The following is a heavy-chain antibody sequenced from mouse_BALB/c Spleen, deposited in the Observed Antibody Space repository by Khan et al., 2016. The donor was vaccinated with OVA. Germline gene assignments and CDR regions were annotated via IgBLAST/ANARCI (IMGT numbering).Heavy chain of an antibody. CDR3: ARRGYDYGRGALFAY. Sequence: QVQLQQSGPGLVQPSQSLSITCTVSGFSLNNYSVHWVRQSPGKGLEWLGVIWSAGSTDYNAAFISRLTISKDNSRSQVFFKMNSLQPNDTAIYYCARRGYDYGRGALFAYWGQGTPVTGSA. CDR2: IWSAGST. D-gene: IGHD2-4*01. V-gene: IGHV2-2*02. J-gene: IGHJ3*01. CDR1: GFSLNNYS.